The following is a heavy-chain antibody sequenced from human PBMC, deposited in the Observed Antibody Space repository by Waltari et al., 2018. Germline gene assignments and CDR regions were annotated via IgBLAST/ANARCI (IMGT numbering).Heavy chain of an antibody. J-gene: IGHJ4*02. CDR3: AKDMGSGWKTLDY. D-gene: IGHD6-19*01. V-gene: IGHV3-23*01. Sequence: EVKLLESGGGFVRPGDSLRLSCAACGFDFRAFAMSCVRHAPGKRLEWVAANNRIGVPPTYAASVQGRFTISRDNSNNTLFLQMDSLGAEDTAVYYCAKDMGSGWKTLDYWGQGAPVAVSS. CDR2: NNRIGVPP. CDR1: GFDFRAFA.